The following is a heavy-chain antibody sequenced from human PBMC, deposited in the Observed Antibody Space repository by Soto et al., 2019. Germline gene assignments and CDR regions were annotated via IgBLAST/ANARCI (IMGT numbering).Heavy chain of an antibody. D-gene: IGHD6-19*01. Sequence: GGSLRLSCAASGFTFSNAWMNWVRQAPGKGLEWVGRIKSKTDGGTTDYAAPVKGRFTISRDDSKNTLYLQMNSLKTEDTAVYYCTTPYSSGWYWDYYYYYGMDVWGQGTTVTVSS. CDR1: GFTFSNAW. CDR2: IKSKTDGGTT. J-gene: IGHJ6*02. V-gene: IGHV3-15*07. CDR3: TTPYSSGWYWDYYYYYGMDV.